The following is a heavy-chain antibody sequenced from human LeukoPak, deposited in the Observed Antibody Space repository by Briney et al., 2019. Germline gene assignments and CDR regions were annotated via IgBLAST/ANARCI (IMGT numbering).Heavy chain of an antibody. CDR3: AKLGVTTPRDY. D-gene: IGHD4-17*01. CDR2: ISGTAGTI. CDR1: GFNFNNYA. Sequence: GGSLRLSCTASGFNFNNYAMSWVRQAPGKGLEWLSLISGTAGTIYYADSVKGRFTISRDNSKNTLFLQMTSLRVDDTAVYYCAKLGVTTPRDYWGQGTLVTVSS. V-gene: IGHV3-23*01. J-gene: IGHJ4*02.